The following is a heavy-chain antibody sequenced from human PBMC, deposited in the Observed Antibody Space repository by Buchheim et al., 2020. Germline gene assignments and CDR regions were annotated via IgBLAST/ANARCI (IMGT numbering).Heavy chain of an antibody. D-gene: IGHD6-13*01. V-gene: IGHV1-69*06. CDR1: GGTFDNYA. J-gene: IGHJ6*02. Sequence: QVQLVQSGAEVKKPGSSVKVSCKASGGTFDNYAIVWVRQAPGQGLEWVGGIIPFSDSTNYGQNFQGRVTITADKSTGTAYMELYRLRSGDTAVYYCARVTIAAVGIDYYYYGLDVWGQGT. CDR2: IIPFSDST. CDR3: ARVTIAAVGIDYYYYGLDV.